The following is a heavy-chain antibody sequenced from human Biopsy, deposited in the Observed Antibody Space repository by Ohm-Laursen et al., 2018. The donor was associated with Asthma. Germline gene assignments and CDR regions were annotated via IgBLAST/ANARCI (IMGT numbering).Heavy chain of an antibody. Sequence: PGTLSLTCDVYPGSFSGFFWTWIRQSPGKGLEWIGETNERGVTNNNPSLKSRVIISIDTYWNRVSLKLTSVTAADTAVYYCARGPELEVWGQGTTVTVSS. CDR2: TNERGVT. CDR3: ARGPELEV. CDR1: PGSFSGFF. J-gene: IGHJ6*02. V-gene: IGHV4-34*01.